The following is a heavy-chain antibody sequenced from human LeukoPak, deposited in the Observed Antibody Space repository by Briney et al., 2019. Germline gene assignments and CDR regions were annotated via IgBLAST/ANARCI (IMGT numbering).Heavy chain of an antibody. CDR2: VSGNGGIT. CDR3: AKDPVYGSGQSHPSDY. J-gene: IGHJ4*02. D-gene: IGHD3-3*01. V-gene: IGHV3-23*01. CDR1: GFTFSSYA. Sequence: GGSLRLSCAASGFTFSSYAMSWVRQAPGKGLEWVSTVSGNGGITYYADSMKGRFTISRDNSKNTLFLQLNSLRGEDTAVYYCAKDPVYGSGQSHPSDYWGQGTLVTVSS.